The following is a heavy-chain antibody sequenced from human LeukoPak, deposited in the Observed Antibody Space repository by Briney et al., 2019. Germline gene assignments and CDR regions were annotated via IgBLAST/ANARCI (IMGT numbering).Heavy chain of an antibody. CDR3: ARERVGYDTSGRGPRFDY. CDR2: VYSSGST. CDR1: GTSISNYY. V-gene: IGHV4-4*07. Sequence: SETLSLTCIVSGTSISNYYWSWIRQPARKGLEWIGRVYSSGSTNYNLSLTSRVTISVDKPKNQVSLRLESVTAADTAVYYCARERVGYDTSGRGPRFDYWGQGTLVTVSS. J-gene: IGHJ4*02. D-gene: IGHD3-22*01.